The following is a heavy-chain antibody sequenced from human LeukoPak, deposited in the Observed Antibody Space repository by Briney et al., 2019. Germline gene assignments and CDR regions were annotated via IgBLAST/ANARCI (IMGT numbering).Heavy chain of an antibody. D-gene: IGHD3-10*01. CDR3: ASSRLGESFDY. CDR1: GFTFSSYW. J-gene: IGHJ4*02. CDR2: INQDESEK. V-gene: IGHV3-7*01. Sequence: PGGSLRLSCAASGFTFSSYWMSWVRQAPGKGLEWVANINQDESEKYYVGSVKGRFAISRDNAKNSLYLQMNSLRAEDTAVYYCASSRLGESFDYWGQGTLVTVSS.